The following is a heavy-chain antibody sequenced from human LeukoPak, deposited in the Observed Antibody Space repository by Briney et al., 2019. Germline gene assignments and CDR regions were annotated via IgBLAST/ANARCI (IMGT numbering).Heavy chain of an antibody. Sequence: SETLSLTCTVSGGSISSSSYYWGWIRQPPGKGLEWIGSIYYSGSTYYNPSLKSRVTISVDTSKNQFSLRLSSVTATDRAVYYCARQAPMPVLRFDPWGQGTLVTVSS. J-gene: IGHJ5*02. CDR3: ARQAPMPVLRFDP. CDR1: GGSISSSSYY. D-gene: IGHD2-2*01. CDR2: IYYSGST. V-gene: IGHV4-39*01.